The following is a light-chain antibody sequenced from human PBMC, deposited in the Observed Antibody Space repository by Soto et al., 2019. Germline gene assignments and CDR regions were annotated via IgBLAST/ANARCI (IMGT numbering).Light chain of an antibody. Sequence: QSALTQPRSVSGSPGQSVTLSCTGTSNDVGGYNYVSWYQQYPGKAPTLMIYDVGKRPSGVPDRFSGSKSGNTASLIISGLQAEDEADYYCCSYAGSYSLVFGGGTKLTVL. V-gene: IGLV2-11*01. CDR3: CSYAGSYSLV. CDR1: SNDVGGYNY. CDR2: DVG. J-gene: IGLJ2*01.